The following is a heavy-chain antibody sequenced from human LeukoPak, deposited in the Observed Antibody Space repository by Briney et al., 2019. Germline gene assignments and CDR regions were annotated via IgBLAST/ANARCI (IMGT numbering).Heavy chain of an antibody. J-gene: IGHJ4*02. V-gene: IGHV3-20*04. CDR2: INWKGGTT. CDR1: GFSFDRYA. CDR3: AKVGGELLPGNFDY. D-gene: IGHD1-26*01. Sequence: GGSLRLSCVASGFSFDRYAMSWVRRAPGKGLEWVSGINWKGGTTAYADSVKGRFTISRDNAKNSLYLQMNSLRAEDTAFYYCAKVGGELLPGNFDYWGQGILVTVSS.